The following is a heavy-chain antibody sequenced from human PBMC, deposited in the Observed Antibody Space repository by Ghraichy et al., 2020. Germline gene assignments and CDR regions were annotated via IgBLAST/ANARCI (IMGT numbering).Heavy chain of an antibody. Sequence: GGSLRLSCAASGFTFSSYAMSWVRQAPGKGLEWVSAISGSGGSTYYADSVKGRFTISRDNSKNTLYLQMNSLRAEDTAVYYCAKDGGENYDILTGYYPIPNWFDPWGQGTLVTVSS. CDR2: ISGSGGST. D-gene: IGHD3-9*01. J-gene: IGHJ5*02. CDR1: GFTFSSYA. CDR3: AKDGGENYDILTGYYPIPNWFDP. V-gene: IGHV3-23*01.